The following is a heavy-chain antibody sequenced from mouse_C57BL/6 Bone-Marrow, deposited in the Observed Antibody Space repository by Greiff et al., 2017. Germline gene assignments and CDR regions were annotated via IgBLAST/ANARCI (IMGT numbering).Heavy chain of an antibody. J-gene: IGHJ2*01. CDR2: IYWDDDK. V-gene: IGHV8-12*01. Sequence: QVTLKESGPGLLQSSQTLSLTCSFSGFSLSTSGMGVSWIRQPSGKGLEWLAHIYWDDDKRYNPSLKSRLTISKDTSRNQVFLKITSVDTADTATDDCTRSPHDYGSRDYFDYWGQGTTLTVSS. D-gene: IGHD1-1*01. CDR3: TRSPHDYGSRDYFDY. CDR1: GFSLSTSGMG.